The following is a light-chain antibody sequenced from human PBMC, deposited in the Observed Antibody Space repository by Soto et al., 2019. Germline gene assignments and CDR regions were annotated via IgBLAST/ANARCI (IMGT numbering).Light chain of an antibody. CDR3: QQCGDSWS. CDR1: QNIGTW. J-gene: IGKJ1*01. CDR2: DAS. V-gene: IGKV1-5*01. Sequence: RVTITCRASQNIGTWLAWYQQKPGKAPDLLIYDASTLESGVPSRFSGSGSGTEFTLTISSLQPGDLATYYCQQCGDSWSFGQGTKVDIK.